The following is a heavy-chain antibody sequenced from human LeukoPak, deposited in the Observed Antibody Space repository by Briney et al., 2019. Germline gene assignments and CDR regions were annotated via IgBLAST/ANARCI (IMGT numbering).Heavy chain of an antibody. CDR1: RDSISRSDSY. Sequence: KPSETLSLTCSVSRDSISRSDSYWDWIRQPPGKGLEWIGTLYYTGRTYYSPSLKSRVTMSVDTSNNQFSLNLRSVTAADTAVYYCARRRYYDGSGYLEWGQGTLLSVSS. CDR3: ARRRYYDGSGYLE. J-gene: IGHJ1*01. V-gene: IGHV4-39*01. D-gene: IGHD3-22*01. CDR2: LYYTGRT.